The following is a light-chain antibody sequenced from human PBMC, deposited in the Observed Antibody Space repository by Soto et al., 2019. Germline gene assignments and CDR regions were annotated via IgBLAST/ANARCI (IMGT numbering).Light chain of an antibody. CDR1: QSIGLA. J-gene: IGKJ1*01. Sequence: EIVLTQSPATLSLSPGERATLSCRASQSIGLAIAWYQHKPGQAPRLLIFDASQRATGIPARFRGSGSGTDFTLSISSLEPEDFAVYYCQQSYRSTVTFGQGTKVEIK. V-gene: IGKV3-11*01. CDR2: DAS. CDR3: QQSYRSTVT.